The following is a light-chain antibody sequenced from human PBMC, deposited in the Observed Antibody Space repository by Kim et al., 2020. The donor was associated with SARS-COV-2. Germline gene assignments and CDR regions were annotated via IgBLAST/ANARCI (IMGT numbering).Light chain of an antibody. CDR1: QSISSY. CDR3: QQSYSGGFT. J-gene: IGKJ3*01. Sequence: ASVGDRVTITCRASQSISSYLNWYQQKPGKAPKLLIYAASSLQSGVPSRFSGSGSGTDFTLTISSLQPEDFATYYCQQSYSGGFTFGPGTKVDIK. CDR2: AAS. V-gene: IGKV1-39*01.